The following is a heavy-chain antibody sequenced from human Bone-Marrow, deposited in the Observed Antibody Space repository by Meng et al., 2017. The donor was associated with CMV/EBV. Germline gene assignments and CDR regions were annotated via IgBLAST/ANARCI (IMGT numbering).Heavy chain of an antibody. J-gene: IGHJ4*02. Sequence: CKASGYNFTGYYMHWVRQAPGQGLEWMGVINPSGGSTNFPQKFQGRVTMTTDTSTSTVYMELSSLRSEDAAVYYCARDPSGGATLDYWGQGTLVTVSS. CDR2: INPSGGST. CDR1: GYNFTGYY. V-gene: IGHV1-46*01. CDR3: ARDPSGGATLDY. D-gene: IGHD3-10*01.